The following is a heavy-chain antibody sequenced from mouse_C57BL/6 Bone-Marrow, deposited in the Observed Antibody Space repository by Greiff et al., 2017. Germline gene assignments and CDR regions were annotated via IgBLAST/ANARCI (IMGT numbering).Heavy chain of an antibody. Sequence: EVKLLESGEGLVKPGGSLKLSCAASGFTFSSYAMSWVRQTPENRLEWVAYISSGGDYIYYADTVKGRFTISRDNARNTLYLQMSSLKSEDTAMYYCTRERNYYGSSFWDYWGQGTTLTVSS. CDR3: TRERNYYGSSFWDY. CDR1: GFTFSSYA. D-gene: IGHD1-1*01. CDR2: ISSGGDYI. V-gene: IGHV5-9-1*02. J-gene: IGHJ2*01.